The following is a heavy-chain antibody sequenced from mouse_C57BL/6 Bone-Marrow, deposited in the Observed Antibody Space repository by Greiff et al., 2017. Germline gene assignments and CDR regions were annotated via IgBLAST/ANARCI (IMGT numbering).Heavy chain of an antibody. J-gene: IGHJ3*01. V-gene: IGHV1-54*01. CDR1: GYAFTNYL. Sequence: LQESGAELVRPGTSVKVSCKASGYAFTNYLIEWVKQRPGQGLEWIGVINPGSGGTNYNEKFKGKATLTADKSSSTAYMQLSSLTSEDSAVYFCARERDNWGQGTLVTVSA. CDR2: INPGSGGT. CDR3: ARERDN.